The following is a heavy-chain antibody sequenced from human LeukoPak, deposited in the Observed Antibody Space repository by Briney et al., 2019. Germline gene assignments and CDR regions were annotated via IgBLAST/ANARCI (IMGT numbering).Heavy chain of an antibody. Sequence: SGGSLRLSCAASGFTFSSYEMNWVRQAPGKGLEWVSYISSSGSTIYYADSVKGRFTISRDNAKNSLYLQMNSLRAEDTAVYYCARAEDCSGGSCLNWFDPWGQGTLVTVSS. CDR1: GFTFSSYE. V-gene: IGHV3-48*03. CDR3: ARAEDCSGGSCLNWFDP. D-gene: IGHD2-15*01. J-gene: IGHJ5*02. CDR2: ISSSGSTI.